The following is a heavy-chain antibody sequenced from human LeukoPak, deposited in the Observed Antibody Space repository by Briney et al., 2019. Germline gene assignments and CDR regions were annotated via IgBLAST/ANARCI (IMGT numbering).Heavy chain of an antibody. CDR3: ASGGIAVAKTFDY. Sequence: GASVMVSCKAAGGTFSSYAISWVRQAPGQGLEWMGGIIPIFGTANYAQKFQGRVTITADESTSTAYMELSSLRSEDTAVYYCASGGIAVAKTFDYWGQGTLVTVSS. D-gene: IGHD6-19*01. V-gene: IGHV1-69*13. J-gene: IGHJ4*02. CDR2: IIPIFGTA. CDR1: GGTFSSYA.